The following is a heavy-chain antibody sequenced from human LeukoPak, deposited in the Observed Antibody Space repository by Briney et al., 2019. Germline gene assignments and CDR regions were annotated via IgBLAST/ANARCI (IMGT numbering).Heavy chain of an antibody. Sequence: GRSLRLSCVASGFTFSSYGMHWVRQAPGKGLEWVAVISYDGSNKYYADSVKGRFTISRDNSKNTLYLQTNSLRAEDTAVYYCAKDYFTMVRGPYYFDYWGQGTLVTVSS. V-gene: IGHV3-30*18. CDR2: ISYDGSNK. CDR3: AKDYFTMVRGPYYFDY. J-gene: IGHJ4*02. CDR1: GFTFSSYG. D-gene: IGHD3-10*01.